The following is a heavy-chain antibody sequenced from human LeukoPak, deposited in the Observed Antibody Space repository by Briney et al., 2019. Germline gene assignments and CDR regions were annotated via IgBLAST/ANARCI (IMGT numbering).Heavy chain of an antibody. V-gene: IGHV1-24*01. CDR1: GYTLTELS. CDR2: FDPEDGET. Sequence: ASVKVSCKVSGYTLTELSMHWVRQAPGKGLEWMGGFDPEDGETIYAQKFQGRVTMTEDTSTDTAYMELSSLRSEDTAVYYCATDPQSYDYVWGSYSKGAFDIWGQGTMVTVSS. J-gene: IGHJ3*02. CDR3: ATDPQSYDYVWGSYSKGAFDI. D-gene: IGHD3-16*01.